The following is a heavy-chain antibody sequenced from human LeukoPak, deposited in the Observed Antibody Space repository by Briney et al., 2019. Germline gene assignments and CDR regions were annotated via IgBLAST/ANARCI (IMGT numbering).Heavy chain of an antibody. CDR1: GFTFDDYA. Sequence: GRSLRLSCAASGFTFDDYAMHWVRQAPGKGLEWVSGISWNSGSIGYADSVKGRFTISRDNAKNSLYLQMNGLRAEDTALYYCAKDTGKDGYNIARRSFDYWGQGTLVTVSS. D-gene: IGHD5-24*01. J-gene: IGHJ4*02. V-gene: IGHV3-9*01. CDR2: ISWNSGSI. CDR3: AKDTGKDGYNIARRSFDY.